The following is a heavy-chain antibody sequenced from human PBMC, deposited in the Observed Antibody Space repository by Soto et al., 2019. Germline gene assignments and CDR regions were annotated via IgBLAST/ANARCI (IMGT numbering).Heavy chain of an antibody. Sequence: QVQLVQSGAEVKKPGASVKVSCKASGYTFTSYGISWVRQAPGQGLEWMGWISAYNGNTNYAQKLQGKVTMTTDTSTSTDYMELRSLRSDDTAVYYCASVLGNHYYYDGMDVWGQGTTVTVSS. CDR1: GYTFTSYG. J-gene: IGHJ6*02. D-gene: IGHD3-10*01. CDR2: ISAYNGNT. V-gene: IGHV1-18*01. CDR3: ASVLGNHYYYDGMDV.